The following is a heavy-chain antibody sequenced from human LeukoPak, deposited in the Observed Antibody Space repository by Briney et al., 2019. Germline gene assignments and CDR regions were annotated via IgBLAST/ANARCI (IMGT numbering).Heavy chain of an antibody. J-gene: IGHJ4*02. CDR2: IYTSGST. CDR1: GGSISSYY. CDR3: AREDGDGHNSGGYYFDY. D-gene: IGHD5-24*01. V-gene: IGHV4-4*07. Sequence: SETLSLTCTVSGGSISSYYWSWIRQPAGKGLEWIGRIYTSGSTNYTPSPKSRVTMSVDTSKNQFSLKLSSLTAADTAVYYCAREDGDGHNSGGYYFDYWGQGTLVTVSS.